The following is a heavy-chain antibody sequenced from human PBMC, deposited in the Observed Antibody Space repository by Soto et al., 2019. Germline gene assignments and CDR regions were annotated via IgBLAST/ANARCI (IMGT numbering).Heavy chain of an antibody. CDR2: MNPNSGNT. J-gene: IGHJ6*02. D-gene: IGHD3-3*01. Sequence: QVQLVQSGAEGKKPGASVKVSCKASGYTFTSYDINWVRQATGQGLEWMGWMNPNSGNTGYAQKFQGRVTMTRNTSISTAYMELSSLRSEDTAVYYCARTLRFLEYYYDMDVWGQGTTVTVSS. CDR3: ARTLRFLEYYYDMDV. CDR1: GYTFTSYD. V-gene: IGHV1-8*01.